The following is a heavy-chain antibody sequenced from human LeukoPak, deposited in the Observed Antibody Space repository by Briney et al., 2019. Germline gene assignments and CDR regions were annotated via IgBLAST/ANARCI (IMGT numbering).Heavy chain of an antibody. CDR3: ARGGYCSSTSCSYFDY. CDR1: GGSISSYY. V-gene: IGHV4-4*07. D-gene: IGHD2-2*01. J-gene: IGHJ4*02. Sequence: PSETLSLTCTVSGGSISSYYWSWIRQPAGKGLEWIGRIYTSGSTNYNPSLKSRVTMSVDTSKNQFSLKLSSVTAADTAVYYCARGGYCSSTSCSYFDYWGQGTLVTVSS. CDR2: IYTSGST.